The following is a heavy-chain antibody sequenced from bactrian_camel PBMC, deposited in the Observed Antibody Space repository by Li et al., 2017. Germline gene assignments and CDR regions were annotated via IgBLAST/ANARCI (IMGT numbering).Heavy chain of an antibody. J-gene: IGHJ4*01. Sequence: DVQLVESGGGSVQTGGTLTLSCAASGFAFSSYAMTWVRQAPGKGLEWVSDISRGGAAKGYADSVKGRFTISRNNVLNRLYLQLNSLKTEDTARYYCAKDYCRGGDRCAEQGQGTQVTVS. CDR2: ISRGGAAK. V-gene: IGHV3S42*01. CDR1: GFAFSSYA. D-gene: IGHD1*01.